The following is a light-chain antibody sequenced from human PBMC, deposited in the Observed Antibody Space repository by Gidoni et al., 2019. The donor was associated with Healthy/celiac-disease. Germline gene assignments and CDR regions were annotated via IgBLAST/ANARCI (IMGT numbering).Light chain of an antibody. CDR1: QSLLHSNGYNY. V-gene: IGKV2-28*01. J-gene: IGKJ3*01. Sequence: IVMTQSPLPLPVTPGAPASMSCRSSQSLLHSNGYNYLDWYLQKPGQSPQLLIYLGSNRASGVPDRLSGSGSGRDFTLKISRVAAEDVGVYYCMQALQTPIFTFGPGTKVDIK. CDR3: MQALQTPIFT. CDR2: LGS.